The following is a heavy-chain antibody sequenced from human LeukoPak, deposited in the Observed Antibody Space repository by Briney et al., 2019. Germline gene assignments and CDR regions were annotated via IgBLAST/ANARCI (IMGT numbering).Heavy chain of an antibody. J-gene: IGHJ4*01. CDR3: ASYSSSSGGASYYLDY. CDR1: GFTLRNYW. D-gene: IGHD6-6*01. CDR2: ISGDGSVA. V-gene: IGHV3-74*01. Sequence: TGGSLRLSCTASGFTLRNYWMHWVRQVPGKRLVWVSRISGDGSVANYADSVQGRFTISRDNAKNMLYLQINSLRSEDTAVYFCASYSSSSGGASYYLDYWGHGTLLTVSS.